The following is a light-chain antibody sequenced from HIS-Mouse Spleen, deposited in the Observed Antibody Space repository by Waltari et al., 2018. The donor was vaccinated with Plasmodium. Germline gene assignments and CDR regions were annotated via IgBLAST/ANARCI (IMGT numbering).Light chain of an antibody. CDR1: SSNIGTNT. V-gene: IGLV1-44*01. CDR3: AAWDDSLNGYV. J-gene: IGLJ1*01. Sequence: QSVLTQPPSASGTPRQRVTLSFSGSSSNIGTNTVNWYQQLPGTAPKLLIYSNNQRPSGVPDRFSGSKSGTSASLAISGLQSEDEADYYCAAWDDSLNGYVFGTGTKVTVL. CDR2: SNN.